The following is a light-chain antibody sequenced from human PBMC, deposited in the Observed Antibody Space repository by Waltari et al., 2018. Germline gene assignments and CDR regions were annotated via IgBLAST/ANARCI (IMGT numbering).Light chain of an antibody. V-gene: IGLV3-21*04. J-gene: IGLJ3*02. CDR2: YEN. CDR1: NIGSKS. CDR3: QVWDNYSDHWV. Sequence: SYVLTQPPSLSVAPGKTARITCGGNNIGSKSVHWCQQKAGQAPVVGISYENDRPSGSPGRFSASTSGNMATLTISRVEAGDEADYYCQVWDNYSDHWVFGGGTKLTVL.